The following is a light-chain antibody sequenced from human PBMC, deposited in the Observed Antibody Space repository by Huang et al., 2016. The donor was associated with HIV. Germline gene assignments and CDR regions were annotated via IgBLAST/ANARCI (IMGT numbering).Light chain of an antibody. CDR3: HQYNNWLLS. V-gene: IGKV3-15*01. CDR1: RSVSTN. J-gene: IGKJ4*01. Sequence: EIGMTQSPATLSVSPGQRVTLSCRANRSVSTNLAWYQQRHGQAPRLLIYGSSTRAPGIPARFSGSGSGTDFSLTISSLQSEDFALYYCHQYNNWLLSFGGGTRV. CDR2: GSS.